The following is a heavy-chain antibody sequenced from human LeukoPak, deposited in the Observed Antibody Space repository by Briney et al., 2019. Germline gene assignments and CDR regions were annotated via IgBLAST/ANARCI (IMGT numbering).Heavy chain of an antibody. V-gene: IGHV3-11*01. Sequence: PGGSLRLSCAASGFTFSMYNMKWIRQAPGKGLEWVSSISRSGSTKYYADSVKGRFTISRDNAKNSLFLQMNSLRAEDTAVYYCARVLRYCSGGNCYSGGLGYMDVWGKGTTVTISS. CDR2: ISRSGSTK. J-gene: IGHJ6*03. CDR1: GFTFSMYN. D-gene: IGHD2-15*01. CDR3: ARVLRYCSGGNCYSGGLGYMDV.